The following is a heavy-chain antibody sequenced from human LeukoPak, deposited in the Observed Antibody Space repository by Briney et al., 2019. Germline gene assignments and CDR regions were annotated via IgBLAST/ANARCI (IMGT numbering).Heavy chain of an antibody. CDR1: GFTFSSYA. J-gene: IGHJ5*02. D-gene: IGHD6-19*01. CDR3: ARGPIAVAGNGNWFDP. CDR2: ISSNGGST. V-gene: IGHV3-64*01. Sequence: PGGSLRHSCAASGFTFSSYAMHWVRQAPGKGLEYVSAISSNGGSTYYANSVKGRFTISRDNSKNTLYLQMGSLRAEDMAVYYCARGPIAVAGNGNWFDPWGQGTLVTVSS.